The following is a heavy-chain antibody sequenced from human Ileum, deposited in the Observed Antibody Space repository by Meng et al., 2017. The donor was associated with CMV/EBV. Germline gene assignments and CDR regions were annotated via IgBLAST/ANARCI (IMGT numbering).Heavy chain of an antibody. CDR1: GFTFSTYS. V-gene: IGHV3-21*04. J-gene: IGHJ6*02. CDR3: VKDLQPGGADV. D-gene: IGHD1-14*01. CDR2: ISPTGIYI. Sequence: GGSLRLSCAASGFTFSTYSMNWVRQAPGKGLEWVSSISPTGIYIYYTDSVKGRFTISRDNAANSLYLQMNSLRAEDTALYYCVKDLQPGGADVWGQGTTGTVSS.